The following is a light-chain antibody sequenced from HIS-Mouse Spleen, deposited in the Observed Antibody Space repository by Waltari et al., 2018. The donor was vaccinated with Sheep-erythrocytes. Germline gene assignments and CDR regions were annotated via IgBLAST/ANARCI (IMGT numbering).Light chain of an antibody. CDR2: AAS. Sequence: AIRMTQSPSSLSASTGDRVTITCRASQGISSYLAWYQQKPGKAPKLLIYAASTLQSGVPSRFSGSGYGTDFTLTISCLQSEDFATYDCQQYYSYPYTFGQGTKLEIK. CDR3: QQYYSYPYT. J-gene: IGKJ2*01. V-gene: IGKV1-8*01. CDR1: QGISSY.